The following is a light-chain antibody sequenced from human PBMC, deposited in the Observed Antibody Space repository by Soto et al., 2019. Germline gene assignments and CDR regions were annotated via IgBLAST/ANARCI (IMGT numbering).Light chain of an antibody. CDR1: QDITNY. CDR2: DAS. J-gene: IGKJ5*01. V-gene: IGKV1-33*01. Sequence: DIQMTQSPSSLSASVGDRVTIICQSSQDITNYLNWYQQKPGKAPKLLIYDASNLETGVPSRFSGSGSVTHFSFTISSLQPEDIATYYCQQYDKVPLTFGQGTRLEMK. CDR3: QQYDKVPLT.